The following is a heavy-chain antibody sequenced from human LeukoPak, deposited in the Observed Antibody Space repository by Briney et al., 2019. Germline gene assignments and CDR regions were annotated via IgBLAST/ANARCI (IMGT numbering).Heavy chain of an antibody. CDR2: IRSKAYGGAT. V-gene: IGHV3-49*04. J-gene: IGHJ4*02. Sequence: GGSLRLSCTASGFTFGDYAMSWVRQAPGKGLEWVGFIRSKAYGGATEYAASVKGRFTISRDDSKSIAYLQMNSLKTEDTAVYYCTRSVHYWGQGTLVTVSS. CDR1: GFTFGDYA. CDR3: TRSVHY.